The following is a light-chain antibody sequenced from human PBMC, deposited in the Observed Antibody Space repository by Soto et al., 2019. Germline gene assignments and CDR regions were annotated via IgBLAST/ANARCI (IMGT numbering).Light chain of an antibody. CDR2: GAS. CDR1: QSVSSSY. V-gene: IGKV3-20*01. CDR3: QQSGSSPSIT. Sequence: EIVLTQSPGTLSLSPGERTTLSGRSSQSVSSSYLAWYQQKPGQAPRLLIYGASSRATGIPDRFSGSGSGTDFTLTISRLEPEDFAVYYCQQSGSSPSITVGQGTRLEIK. J-gene: IGKJ5*01.